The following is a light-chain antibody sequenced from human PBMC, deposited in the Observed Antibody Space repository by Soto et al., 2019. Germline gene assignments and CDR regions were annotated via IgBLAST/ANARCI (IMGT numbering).Light chain of an antibody. V-gene: IGLV8-61*01. J-gene: IGLJ3*02. Sequence: QTVVTQEPSLSVSPGTTVTVTCGLNSGSVSTSYYPSWYQQIPGQPPRTLIYSTNIRSSGVPDRFSGSILGNKAALTITGAQADDECDYYCVLYMGSGLWVFGGGTKVTVL. CDR3: VLYMGSGLWV. CDR2: STN. CDR1: SGSVSTSYY.